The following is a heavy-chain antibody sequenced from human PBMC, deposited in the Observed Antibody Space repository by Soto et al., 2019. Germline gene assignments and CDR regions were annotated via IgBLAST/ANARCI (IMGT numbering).Heavy chain of an antibody. CDR2: ISGGADTT. D-gene: IGHD6-19*01. CDR3: AKDPPGAGPDLDN. Sequence: EVQLLESGGGLVQPGGSLRLSCAASGFTFSNYAMSWVRQAPGKGLEWVSAISGGADTTYYADSVKARFTISRDNSKNTLYLQMNSLRAEDTAVYYCAKDPPGAGPDLDNWGQGTLVTVSS. J-gene: IGHJ4*02. V-gene: IGHV3-23*01. CDR1: GFTFSNYA.